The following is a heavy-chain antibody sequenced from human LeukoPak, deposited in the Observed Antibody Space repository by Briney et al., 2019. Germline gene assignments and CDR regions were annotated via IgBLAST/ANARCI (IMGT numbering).Heavy chain of an antibody. V-gene: IGHV3-33*01. J-gene: IGHJ4*02. CDR1: GYTFSTYG. Sequence: GGSLTVSCAASGYTFSTYGMHWVRQAPGKGLEWVGGIWYDGSNKYYADSVKGRFTISRDNSMNTPYLQMNSLRVDDTAVYYCARGFVLGAAKNYIDYWGQGALVTASA. CDR3: ARGFVLGAAKNYIDY. CDR2: IWYDGSNK. D-gene: IGHD2-21*02.